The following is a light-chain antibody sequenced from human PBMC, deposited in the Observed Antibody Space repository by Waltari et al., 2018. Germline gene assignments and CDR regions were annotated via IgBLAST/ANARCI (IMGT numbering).Light chain of an antibody. J-gene: IGLJ2*01. Sequence: QCALTQPASVSGSPGQSITISCTGTSSDVGSYNLVSWYQQHPGKAPKLRIYEASKRPSGVSNRVSGAKSGNTASLTISGLQAEDEADYYCSSYAGNCNLVVFGGGTKLTVL. CDR2: EAS. CDR1: SSDVGSYNL. CDR3: SSYAGNCNLVV. V-gene: IGLV2-23*01.